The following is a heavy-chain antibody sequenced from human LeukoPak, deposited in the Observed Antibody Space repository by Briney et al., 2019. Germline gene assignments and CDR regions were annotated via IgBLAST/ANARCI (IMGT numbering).Heavy chain of an antibody. V-gene: IGHV4-59*01. D-gene: IGHD3-16*01. J-gene: IGHJ4*02. CDR2: IYYSGST. CDR1: GGSISSYY. CDR3: ARVWGFGSGNYYFDY. Sequence: SETLSLTCTVSGGSISSYYWSWIRQPPGKGLEWIGYIYYSGSTSYNPSLKSRVTISVDTSKNQFSLKLSSVTAADTAVCYCARVWGFGSGNYYFDYWGQGTLVTVSS.